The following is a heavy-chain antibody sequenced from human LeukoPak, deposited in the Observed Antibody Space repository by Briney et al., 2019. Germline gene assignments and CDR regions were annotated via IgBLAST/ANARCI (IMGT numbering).Heavy chain of an antibody. CDR3: AASEALVLIDY. J-gene: IGHJ4*02. Sequence: ASVKVSCKASGYTFTGYYVHWVRQAPGQGLEWMGWINPNSGGINYAQKFQGRVTMTRDTSISTAYMELSRLRSDDTAVYYCAASEALVLIDYWGQGTLVTVSS. D-gene: IGHD2-8*02. V-gene: IGHV1-2*02. CDR2: INPNSGGI. CDR1: GYTFTGYY.